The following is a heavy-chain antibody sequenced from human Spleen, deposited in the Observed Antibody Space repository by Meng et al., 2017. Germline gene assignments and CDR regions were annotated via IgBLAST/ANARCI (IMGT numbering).Heavy chain of an antibody. CDR3: AKAFSYYYDSSGYPVNY. V-gene: IGHV3-23*01. CDR1: GFTFSSYA. J-gene: IGHJ4*02. D-gene: IGHD3-22*01. Sequence: GESLKISCAASGFTFSSYAMSWVRQAPGKGLEWVPAISGSGGSTYYADSVKGRFTISRDNSKNTLYLQMNSLRAEDTAVYYCAKAFSYYYDSSGYPVNYWGQGTLVTVSS. CDR2: ISGSGGST.